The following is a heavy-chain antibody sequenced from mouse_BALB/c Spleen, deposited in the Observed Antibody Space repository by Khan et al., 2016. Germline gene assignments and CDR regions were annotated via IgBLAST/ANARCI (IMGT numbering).Heavy chain of an antibody. D-gene: IGHD1-1*01. J-gene: IGHJ2*01. CDR1: GFSLTSYG. CDR2: IWSGGST. V-gene: IGHV2-2*02. Sequence: QVQLKESGPGLVQPSQSLSITCTVTGFSLTSYGVHWVRQSPGKGLEWLGVIWSGGSTDYNAAFISRLSISKDNSTSQVFFKMNSLQANDTAIYXCARNPYGSTDFDYWGQGTTLTVSS. CDR3: ARNPYGSTDFDY.